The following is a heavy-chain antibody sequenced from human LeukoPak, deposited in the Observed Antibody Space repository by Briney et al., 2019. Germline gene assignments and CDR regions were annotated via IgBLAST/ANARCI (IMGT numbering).Heavy chain of an antibody. CDR3: AKDFTGAYYDILTGYGDYFDY. CDR1: GFTFSNYA. D-gene: IGHD3-9*01. J-gene: IGHJ4*02. CDR2: ISSSGSTI. Sequence: GGSLRLSCAASGFTFSNYAMRWVRQAPGKGLEWVSYISSSGSTIYYADSVKGRFTISRDSSKNTLYLQMNSLRAEDTAVYYCAKDFTGAYYDILTGYGDYFDYWGQGTLVTVSS. V-gene: IGHV3-23*01.